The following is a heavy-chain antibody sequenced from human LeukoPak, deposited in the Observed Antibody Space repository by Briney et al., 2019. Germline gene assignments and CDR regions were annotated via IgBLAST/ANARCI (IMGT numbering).Heavy chain of an antibody. CDR1: GFTFSSLW. V-gene: IGHV3-7*01. D-gene: IGHD3-10*01. CDR2: IKGDGSQT. J-gene: IGHJ4*02. Sequence: PGGSLRLSCAASGFTFSSLWMSWVRQAPGKGLEWVANIKGDGSQTYYVDSVRGRFTISRDNAKNSLYLQMSSLRAEDTAVYYCARIPSYDSGSYCRYLDYWGQGTLVTVSS. CDR3: ARIPSYDSGSYCRYLDY.